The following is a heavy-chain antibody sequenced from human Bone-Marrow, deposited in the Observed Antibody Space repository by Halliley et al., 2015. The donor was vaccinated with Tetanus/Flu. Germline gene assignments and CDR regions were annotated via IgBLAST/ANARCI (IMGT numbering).Heavy chain of an antibody. V-gene: IGHV4-59*01. J-gene: IGHJ4*02. CDR3: ARYSHGYGGVDN. CDR1: GVSISSYY. Sequence: TLSLTCTVSGVSISSYYWSWILQPPGKGLEWIGYIYNSGSTNYNPSLKSRVTISVDTSKNQFSLKLSSVTAADTAVYYCARYSHGYGGVDNWGQGSLFTATS. D-gene: IGHD5-18*01. CDR2: IYNSGST.